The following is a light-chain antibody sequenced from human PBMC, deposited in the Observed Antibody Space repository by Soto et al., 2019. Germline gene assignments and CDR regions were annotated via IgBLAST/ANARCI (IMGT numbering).Light chain of an antibody. CDR1: SSDVGGYNY. CDR3: CSYAGSYTGV. V-gene: IGLV2-11*01. Sequence: QSALTQPRSVSGSPGQSVTISCTGTSSDVGGYNYVSWYQQHPGKAPQLMIYDVSKRPSGVPDRFSGSKSGNTASLTISGLQAEDEADHYCCSYAGSYTGVFGGGTKLTVL. CDR2: DVS. J-gene: IGLJ3*02.